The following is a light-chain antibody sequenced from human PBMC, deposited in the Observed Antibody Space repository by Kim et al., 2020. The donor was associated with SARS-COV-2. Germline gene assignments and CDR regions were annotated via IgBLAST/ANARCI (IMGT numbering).Light chain of an antibody. CDR2: GTS. J-gene: IGKJ4*01. V-gene: IGKV3-20*01. Sequence: LSPGDRATLSCRASQSISRNSLAWYLQKRGQAPRLLIYGTSTRATGTPDRFSGSGSVTDFTLTISRLEPEDFAVYYCQQYGTSVTFGEGTKVDIK. CDR1: QSISRNS. CDR3: QQYGTSVT.